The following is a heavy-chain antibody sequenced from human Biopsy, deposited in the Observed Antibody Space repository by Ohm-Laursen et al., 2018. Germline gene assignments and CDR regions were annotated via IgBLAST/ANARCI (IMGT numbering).Heavy chain of an antibody. Sequence: SSVKVSCKASGGTFSSYVISWVRQAPGQGLEWMGWISTYNDDTNIAQKFQGRVSMTTDTPTRTAYMELRSLRSGDTAIYFCARDPGYDFWSGSDPFDIWGQGTTVTVSS. J-gene: IGHJ3*02. CDR2: ISTYNDDT. CDR3: ARDPGYDFWSGSDPFDI. D-gene: IGHD3-3*01. CDR1: GGTFSSYV. V-gene: IGHV1-18*01.